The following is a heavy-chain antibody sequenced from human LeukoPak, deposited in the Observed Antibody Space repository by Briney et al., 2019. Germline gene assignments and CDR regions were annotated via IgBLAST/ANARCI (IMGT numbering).Heavy chain of an antibody. CDR1: GFIFKNYP. Sequence: QPGGSLRLSCEASGFIFKNYPMHWVRQAPGKGLEWVAVISFDGSDEKYSDLVKGRFAISRDNSKNTLYLQMNSLRAEDTAVYYCARVRLIWTKYFDYWGQGTLVTVSP. D-gene: IGHD2-21*02. J-gene: IGHJ4*02. CDR2: ISFDGSDE. V-gene: IGHV3-30*09. CDR3: ARVRLIWTKYFDY.